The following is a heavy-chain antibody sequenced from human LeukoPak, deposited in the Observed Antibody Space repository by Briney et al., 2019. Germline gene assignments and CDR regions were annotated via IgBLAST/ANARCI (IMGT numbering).Heavy chain of an antibody. CDR3: ARGERHAFDI. Sequence: GGSLRLSCAASGFTFSSYSMNWVRQAPGKGLEWVSSISSSSSYIYYADSVKGRFTISRDNAKISLYLQMNSLRAEDTAVYYCARGERHAFDIWGQGTMVTVSS. CDR1: GFTFSSYS. CDR2: ISSSSSYI. V-gene: IGHV3-21*01. J-gene: IGHJ3*02.